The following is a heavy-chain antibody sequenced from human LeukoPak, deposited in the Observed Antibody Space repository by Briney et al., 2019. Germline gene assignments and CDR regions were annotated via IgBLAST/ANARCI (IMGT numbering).Heavy chain of an antibody. J-gene: IGHJ5*02. CDR2: INHSGST. Sequence: SETLSLTCAVYGGSFSGYYWSWIRQPPGKGLEWIGEINHSGSTNYNSSLKSRVTISVDTSKNQFSLGLSSVTAADTAVYYCARGLPARAWIDPWGQGTLVTVSS. CDR1: GGSFSGYY. V-gene: IGHV4-34*01. D-gene: IGHD5-18*01. CDR3: ARGLPARAWIDP.